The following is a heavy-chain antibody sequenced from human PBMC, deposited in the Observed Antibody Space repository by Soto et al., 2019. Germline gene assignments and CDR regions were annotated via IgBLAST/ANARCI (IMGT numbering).Heavy chain of an antibody. CDR2: ISAYDGNT. Sequence: QVQLVQSGAEVRKPGASVKVSCKTSGYTFTTYAISWVRQAPGQGLEWMGWISAYDGNTNYAQKLKGRVTMTTDTSTSTAYMELRSLRSDDTAVYYCGRVGSSSSPIDYWGPGTLVTVSS. CDR1: GYTFTTYA. CDR3: GRVGSSSSPIDY. D-gene: IGHD6-6*01. V-gene: IGHV1-18*01. J-gene: IGHJ4*02.